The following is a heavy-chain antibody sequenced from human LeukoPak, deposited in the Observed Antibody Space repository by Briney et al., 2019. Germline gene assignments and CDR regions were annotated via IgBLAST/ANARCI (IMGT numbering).Heavy chain of an antibody. V-gene: IGHV4-4*07. CDR1: GGSISSYY. CDR2: IYTSGST. J-gene: IGHJ5*02. D-gene: IGHD1-26*01. CDR3: ARDLSIVGATREGNWFDP. Sequence: PSETLSLTCIVSGGSISSYYWSWIRQPAGKGLEWIGRIYTSGSTNYNPSLKSRVTMSVDTSKNQFSLKLSSVTAADTAVYYCARDLSIVGATREGNWFDPWGQGTLVTVSS.